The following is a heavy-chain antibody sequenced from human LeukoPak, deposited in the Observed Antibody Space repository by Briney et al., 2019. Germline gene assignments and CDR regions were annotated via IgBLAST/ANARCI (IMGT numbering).Heavy chain of an antibody. J-gene: IGHJ6*02. V-gene: IGHV3-43*02. CDR3: AKVPYYDSSPTPGTMDV. CDR1: GFNFDDYV. D-gene: IGHD3-22*01. CDR2: ISGYNHTT. Sequence: GGSLRLSCAASGFNFDDYVMHWVRQAPGQGQEWVSFISGYNHTTNYANWVKRRFTISRDNSRHSLYLQMNSLRAEDIALYYCAKVPYYDSSPTPGTMDVWGQGTTVTVSS.